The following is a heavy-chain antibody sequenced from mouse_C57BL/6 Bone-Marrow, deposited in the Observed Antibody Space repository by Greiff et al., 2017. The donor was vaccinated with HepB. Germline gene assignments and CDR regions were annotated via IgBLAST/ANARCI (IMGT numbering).Heavy chain of an antibody. J-gene: IGHJ3*01. D-gene: IGHD3-2*02. CDR1: GYAFSSSW. V-gene: IGHV1-82*01. CDR2: IYPGDGDT. Sequence: QVQLQQSGPELVKPGASVKISCKASGYAFSSSWMNWVKQRPGKGLEWIGRIYPGDGDTNYNGKFKGKATLTADKSSSTAYMQLSSLTSEDSAVYFCARSGQLRLRTAYWGQGTLVTVSA. CDR3: ARSGQLRLRTAY.